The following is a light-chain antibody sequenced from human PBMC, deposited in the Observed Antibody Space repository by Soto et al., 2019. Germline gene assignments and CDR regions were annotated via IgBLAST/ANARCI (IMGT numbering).Light chain of an antibody. CDR1: QSVSTY. J-gene: IGKJ2*01. CDR2: DAS. V-gene: IGKV3-11*01. Sequence: EIVMTQSPATLSLSPGERATLSCRASQSVSTYLAWYQQKPGQAPRLLIYDASNRATGIPARFSGTGSGTDFTLTLSGLEPEGFAVYYCQQHRMWVFGQGTKLEIK. CDR3: QQHRMWV.